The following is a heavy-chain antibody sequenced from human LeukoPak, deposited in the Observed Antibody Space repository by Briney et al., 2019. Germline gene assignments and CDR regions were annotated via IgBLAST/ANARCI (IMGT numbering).Heavy chain of an antibody. CDR3: AKDREGLSSGYDLEYFDY. CDR1: GFTFDDYE. Sequence: GGPLRLSCAASGFTFDDYEMSWVRQAPGKGLEWVSAISGGGGTTYYADSVKGRFTISRDNSKNTLFLQMNSLRAEDTAVYYCAKDREGLSSGYDLEYFDYWGQGTLVTVSS. J-gene: IGHJ4*02. D-gene: IGHD5-12*01. V-gene: IGHV3-23*01. CDR2: ISGGGGTT.